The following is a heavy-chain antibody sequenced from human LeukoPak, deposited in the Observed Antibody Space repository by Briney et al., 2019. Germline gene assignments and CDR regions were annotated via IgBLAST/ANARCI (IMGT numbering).Heavy chain of an antibody. CDR3: AREFPYYYDISGYKLDY. V-gene: IGHV3-7*01. CDR1: GFTFSIYW. CDR2: IKRNGSEK. Sequence: GGSLRLSCAASGFTFSIYWMSWVRQAPGKGLEWVANIKRNGSEKYYVDSVEGRFTISRDNAKNSLYLQMNSLRAEDTAVYYCAREFPYYYDISGYKLDYWGQGTLVTVSS. D-gene: IGHD3-22*01. J-gene: IGHJ4*02.